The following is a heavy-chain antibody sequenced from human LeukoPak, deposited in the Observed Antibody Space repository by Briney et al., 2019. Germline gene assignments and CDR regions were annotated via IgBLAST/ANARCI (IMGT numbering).Heavy chain of an antibody. CDR1: GFTLSSYA. Sequence: GGSLRLSCAASGFTLSSYAMHWVRQAPGKGLEWVAVISYDGSNKYYADSVKGLFTISRDNSKNTLYLQMNSLRAEDTAVYYCARDSSDYYDSRFDYWGRGTLVTVSS. CDR2: ISYDGSNK. CDR3: ARDSSDYYDSRFDY. D-gene: IGHD3-22*01. J-gene: IGHJ4*02. V-gene: IGHV3-30-3*01.